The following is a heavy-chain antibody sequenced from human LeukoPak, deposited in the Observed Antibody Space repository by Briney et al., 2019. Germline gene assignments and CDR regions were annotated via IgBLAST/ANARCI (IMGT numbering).Heavy chain of an antibody. D-gene: IGHD6-19*01. CDR2: ISSSSSYI. CDR3: ARDEESGWYEKDV. CDR1: GLTFSPYW. Sequence: GGSLRLSCAASGLTFSPYWMRWVRQAPGKGLEWVSSISSSSSYIYYADSVKGRFTISRENAKNSLYLQMNSLRAEDTAVYYCARDEESGWYEKDVWGKGTTVTVSS. V-gene: IGHV3-21*01. J-gene: IGHJ6*04.